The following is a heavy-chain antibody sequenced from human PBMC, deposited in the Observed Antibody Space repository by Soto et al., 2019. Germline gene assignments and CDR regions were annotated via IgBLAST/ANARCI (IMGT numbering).Heavy chain of an antibody. J-gene: IGHJ6*02. Sequence: QVQLVESGGNVVQPGRSLRLSCAASGFSFSSHGMHWLSQAPGKGLEWVAHLWAGGNIRYYAYSVKGRFTISSDHSKNTLYLQMDSLGAEDTAVYYCARDAQHLANYGMDVWGQGTTVTVSS. CDR3: ARDAQHLANYGMDV. CDR1: GFSFSSHG. CDR2: LWAGGNIR. V-gene: IGHV3-33*01. D-gene: IGHD3-3*02.